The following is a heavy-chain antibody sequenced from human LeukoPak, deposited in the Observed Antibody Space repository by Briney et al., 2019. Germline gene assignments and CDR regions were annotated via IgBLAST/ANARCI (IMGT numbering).Heavy chain of an antibody. D-gene: IGHD5-24*01. CDR1: GGSISSGDYY. J-gene: IGHJ5*02. Sequence: SQTLSLTCTVSGGSISSGDYYWSWIRQPPGKGLEWIGYIYYSGSTYYNPSLKSRVTISVDTSKNQFSLKMRSVTAADTAVYYCARSSEAGKRWLELGNWFDPWGQGTLVTVSS. CDR2: IYYSGST. CDR3: ARSSEAGKRWLELGNWFDP. V-gene: IGHV4-30-4*08.